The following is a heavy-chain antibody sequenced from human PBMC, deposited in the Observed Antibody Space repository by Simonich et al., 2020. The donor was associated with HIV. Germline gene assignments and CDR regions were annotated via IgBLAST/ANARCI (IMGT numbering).Heavy chain of an antibody. CDR2: TTPLKADT. Sequence: QVQLVQSGAEVKKPGASVKVSCKTSGYTFTNHFIHWVRQDPGQGLEWSGKTTPLKADTSHPRKVKGRVTMTRDTSISTVYMDLRSLRSEDTAVYYCARAPYTSGWYGIDYWGQGTLVTVSS. CDR3: ARAPYTSGWYGIDY. J-gene: IGHJ4*02. CDR1: GYTFTNHF. D-gene: IGHD6-19*01. V-gene: IGHV1-46*01.